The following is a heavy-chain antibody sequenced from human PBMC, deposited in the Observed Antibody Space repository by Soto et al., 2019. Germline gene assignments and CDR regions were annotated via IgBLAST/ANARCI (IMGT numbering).Heavy chain of an antibody. V-gene: IGHV1-69*06. J-gene: IGHJ6*02. CDR1: GVTFSSYA. D-gene: IGHD2-8*01. Sequence: AASVKVSCKASGVTFSSYAISWVRQAPGQGLEWMGGIIPIFGTANYAQKFQGRVTITADKSTSTAYMELSSLRSEDTAVYYCARGENRYCTNGVCYGHYYYGMDVWGQGTTVTVS. CDR2: IIPIFGTA. CDR3: ARGENRYCTNGVCYGHYYYGMDV.